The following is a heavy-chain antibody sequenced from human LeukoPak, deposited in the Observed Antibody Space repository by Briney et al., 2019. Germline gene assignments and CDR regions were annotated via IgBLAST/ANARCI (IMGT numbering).Heavy chain of an antibody. CDR2: ISGSGGST. CDR3: AGERNCGGDCYQGSWFDP. CDR1: GFTFSSYA. J-gene: IGHJ5*02. V-gene: IGHV3-23*01. D-gene: IGHD2-21*02. Sequence: GGSLRLSCAASGFTFSSYAMSWVRQAPGKGLEWVSAISGSGGSTYYADPVKGRFTISRDNSKNTLYLQMNSLRAEDTAVYYCAGERNCGGDCYQGSWFDPWGQGTLVTVSS.